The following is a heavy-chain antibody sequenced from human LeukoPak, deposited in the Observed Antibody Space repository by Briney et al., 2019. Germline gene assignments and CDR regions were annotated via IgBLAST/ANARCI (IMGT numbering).Heavy chain of an antibody. CDR3: AKDLYSNYGPADY. Sequence: PGGSLRLSCAASGFIFTNYFMSWVRQAPGKGLEWVSTINGGGVNTHYADSVGGRFTISRDNSKNTLFLQMNSLRDEDTAVYYCAKDLYSNYGPADYWGQGNLVTVSS. CDR2: INGGGVNT. D-gene: IGHD4-11*01. V-gene: IGHV3-23*01. CDR1: GFIFTNYF. J-gene: IGHJ4*02.